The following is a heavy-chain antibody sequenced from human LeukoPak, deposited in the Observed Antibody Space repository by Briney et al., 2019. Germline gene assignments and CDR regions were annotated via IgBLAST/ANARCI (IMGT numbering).Heavy chain of an antibody. V-gene: IGHV3-21*01. CDR1: GFTFSSYS. Sequence: PGGSLRLSCAASGFTFSSYSMNWVRQAPGKGLEWVSSISSSSSYIYYADSVKGRFTISRDNAKNSLYLQMNSLRAEDTAAYYCARDLRTDPYYYDSSGPLRDYWGQGTLVTVSS. CDR2: ISSSSSYI. J-gene: IGHJ4*02. D-gene: IGHD3-22*01. CDR3: ARDLRTDPYYYDSSGPLRDY.